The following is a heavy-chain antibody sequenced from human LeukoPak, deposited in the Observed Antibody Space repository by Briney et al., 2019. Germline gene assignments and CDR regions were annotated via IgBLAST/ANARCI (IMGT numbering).Heavy chain of an antibody. CDR2: IHHTGEN. D-gene: IGHD3-3*01. CDR1: GGSITSYY. CDR3: ARDITPYYTSGHYPD. V-gene: IGHV4-59*01. Sequence: SETLSLTCAVSGGSITSYYWNWIRQPPGKGLEWIGYIHHTGENMYNPSLKSRVTISLDTSKNQFSLKLSSVTAADTAVYYCARDITPYYTSGHYPDGGQGTLVTVSS. J-gene: IGHJ1*01.